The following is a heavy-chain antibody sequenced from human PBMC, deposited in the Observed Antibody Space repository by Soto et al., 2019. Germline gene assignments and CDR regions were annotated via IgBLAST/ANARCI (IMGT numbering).Heavy chain of an antibody. CDR2: ISSSSSYI. CDR1: GFTFSSYS. Sequence: EVQLVESGGGLVKPGGSLRLSCAASGFTFSSYSMNWVRQAPGKGLEWVSSISSSSSYIYYADSVKGRFTISRDNAKNSLYLQMNSLRAEDTAVYYCARETATTVVTPIDSWGQGTLVTVSS. CDR3: ARETATTVVTPIDS. V-gene: IGHV3-21*01. J-gene: IGHJ5*01. D-gene: IGHD4-17*01.